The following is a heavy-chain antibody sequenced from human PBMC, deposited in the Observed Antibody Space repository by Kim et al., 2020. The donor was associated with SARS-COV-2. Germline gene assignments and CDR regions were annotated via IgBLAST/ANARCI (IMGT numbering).Heavy chain of an antibody. J-gene: IGHJ4*02. D-gene: IGHD2-8*01. CDR2: IIPIFGTA. CDR1: GGTFSSYA. CDR3: ARASRVYAIRGYFDY. V-gene: IGHV1-69*13. Sequence: SVKVSCKASGGTFSSYAISWVRQAPGQGLEWMGGIIPIFGTANYAQKFQGRVTITADESTSTAYMELSSLRSEDTAVYYCARASRVYAIRGYFDYWGQGTLVTVSS.